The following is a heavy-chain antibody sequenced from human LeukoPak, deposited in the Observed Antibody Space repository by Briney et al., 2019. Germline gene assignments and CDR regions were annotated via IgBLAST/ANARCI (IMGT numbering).Heavy chain of an antibody. CDR2: ISGSGGST. D-gene: IGHD3-3*01. V-gene: IGHV3-23*01. CDR3: AKALRITIFGVVIIVDAFDI. J-gene: IGHJ3*02. Sequence: GGSLRLSCAASGFTFSSYAMSWVREAPGKGVEWVSAISGSGGSTYYADSVKGRFAISRDNSKNTLYLQMNSLRADDTAVYYCAKALRITIFGVVIIVDAFDIWGQGTMVTVSS. CDR1: GFTFSSYA.